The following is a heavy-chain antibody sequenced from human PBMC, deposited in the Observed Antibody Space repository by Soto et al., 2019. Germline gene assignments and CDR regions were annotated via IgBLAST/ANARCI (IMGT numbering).Heavy chain of an antibody. CDR1: GYKFSTYW. Sequence: EVQLLQSGAEVKRPGESLKISCKGSGYKFSTYWIAWVRQMPGKGLEFMGIVYPSDSQTTYSPSFQGQVTISADKSINTAYLEWGALKASDTAMYYCARLSTVLTVRTASDLWGLGTMVTVSS. D-gene: IGHD2-21*02. V-gene: IGHV5-51*01. CDR2: VYPSDSQT. J-gene: IGHJ3*01. CDR3: ARLSTVLTVRTASDL.